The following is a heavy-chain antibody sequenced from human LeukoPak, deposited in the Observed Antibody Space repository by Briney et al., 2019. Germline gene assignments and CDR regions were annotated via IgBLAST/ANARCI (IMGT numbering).Heavy chain of an antibody. D-gene: IGHD6-13*01. V-gene: IGHV3-30*18. CDR3: AKVAAAGSFDP. J-gene: IGHJ5*02. CDR1: GFTFSSYG. CDR2: ISYDGSNK. Sequence: GGCLRLSCAASGFTFSSYGMHWVRQAPGKGLEWVAVISYDGSNKYYADSVKGRFTISRDNSKNTLYLQMNSLRAEDTAVYYCAKVAAAGSFDPWGQGTLVTVSS.